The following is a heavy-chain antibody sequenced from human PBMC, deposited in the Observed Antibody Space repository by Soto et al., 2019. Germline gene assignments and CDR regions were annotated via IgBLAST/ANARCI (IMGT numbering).Heavy chain of an antibody. CDR2: ISYDGNRK. CDR1: GFTFSHYS. Sequence: QVQLVESGGGVVQPGKSLRLSCAASGFTFSHYSMHWVRQAPGTGLEWVAVISYDGNRKYYADSVKGRFTISRDNPKNTLFLQMNGLRGNDTAVYYCARYYGDYLLDFWGQGTLVAVSS. CDR3: ARYYGDYLLDF. V-gene: IGHV3-30*04. D-gene: IGHD4-17*01. J-gene: IGHJ4*02.